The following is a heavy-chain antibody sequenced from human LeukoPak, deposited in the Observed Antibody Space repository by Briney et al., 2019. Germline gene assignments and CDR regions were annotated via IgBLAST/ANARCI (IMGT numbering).Heavy chain of an antibody. D-gene: IGHD3-3*01. CDR1: GFNFSDHH. CDR2: MLGSSSYR. Sequence: GGSLRLSCAASGFNFSDHHMAWIRQAPGKGLEWISYMLGSSSYRNSADSVKGRFTISRDNAKNSLYLQMNRLRGEDTAVYYCARDLSASERAMDVWGQGTTVIVSS. J-gene: IGHJ6*02. CDR3: ARDLSASERAMDV. V-gene: IGHV3-11*05.